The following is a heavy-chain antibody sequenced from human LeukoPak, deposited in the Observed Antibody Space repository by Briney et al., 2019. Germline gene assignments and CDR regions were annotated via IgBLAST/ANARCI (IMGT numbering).Heavy chain of an antibody. CDR1: GGSFSGYY. CDR3: ARGHRAYGNY. V-gene: IGHV4-34*01. J-gene: IGHJ4*02. D-gene: IGHD4-17*01. CDR2: INHSGGT. Sequence: NPSETLSLTCAVYGGSFSGYYWSWIRQPPGKGLEWIGEINHSGGTNYNPSLKSRVTISVDTSKNQFSLKLSSVTAADTAVYYCARGHRAYGNYWGQGTLVTVSS.